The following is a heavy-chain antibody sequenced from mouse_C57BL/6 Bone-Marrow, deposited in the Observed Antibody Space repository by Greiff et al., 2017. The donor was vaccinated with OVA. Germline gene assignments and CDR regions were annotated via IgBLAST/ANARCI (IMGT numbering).Heavy chain of an antibody. J-gene: IGHJ4*01. CDR2: IYPGSGNT. V-gene: IGHV1-66*01. CDR1: GYSFTSYY. CDR3: ARVYYDAMDY. Sequence: VQLQESGPELVKPGASVKISCKASGYSFTSYYIHWVKQRPGQGLEWIGWIYPGSGNTKYNEKFKGKATLTADTSSSPAYMQLSSLTSEDSAVYYCARVYYDAMDYWGQGTSVTVSS.